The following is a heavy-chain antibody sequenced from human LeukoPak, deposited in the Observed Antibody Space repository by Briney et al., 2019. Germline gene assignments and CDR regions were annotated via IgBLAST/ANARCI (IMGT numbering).Heavy chain of an antibody. CDR3: ARCMGIAVAGTYADY. CDR2: INPSGGST. J-gene: IGHJ4*02. V-gene: IGHV1-46*01. CDR1: GYTFTSYY. D-gene: IGHD6-19*01. Sequence: RASVKVSCTASGYTFTSYYMHWVRQAPGQGLEWMGIINPSGGSTSYAQKFQGRVTMTRDTSTSTVYMELSSLRSEDTAVYYCARCMGIAVAGTYADYWGQGTLVTVSS.